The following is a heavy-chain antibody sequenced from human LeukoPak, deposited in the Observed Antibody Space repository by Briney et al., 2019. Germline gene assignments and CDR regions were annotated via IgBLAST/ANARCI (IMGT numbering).Heavy chain of an antibody. CDR1: GFTFSSYS. Sequence: GGSLRLSCAASGFTFSSYSMNWVRQAPGKRLEGVSSISSSSSYIYYADSVKGRFTICRDNAKNSLYLQMNSLRAEDTAVYYCAREDSSSWYGLDYYYYYMDVWGKGTTVTVSS. CDR3: AREDSSSWYGLDYYYYYMDV. CDR2: ISSSSSYI. D-gene: IGHD6-13*01. V-gene: IGHV3-21*01. J-gene: IGHJ6*03.